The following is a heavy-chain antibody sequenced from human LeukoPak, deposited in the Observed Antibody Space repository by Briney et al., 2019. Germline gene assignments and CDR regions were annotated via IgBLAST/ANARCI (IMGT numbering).Heavy chain of an antibody. J-gene: IGHJ4*02. V-gene: IGHV4-4*07. D-gene: IGHD3-22*01. Sequence: PSETLSLTCTASGGSISSYYWSWIRQPAGKGLEWIGRIYTSGSTNYDPSLKSRVTMSVDTSKNQFSLKLSSVTAADTAVYYCARESGDYYDSSGYYYVLDYWGQGTLVTVSS. CDR1: GGSISSYY. CDR3: ARESGDYYDSSGYYYVLDY. CDR2: IYTSGST.